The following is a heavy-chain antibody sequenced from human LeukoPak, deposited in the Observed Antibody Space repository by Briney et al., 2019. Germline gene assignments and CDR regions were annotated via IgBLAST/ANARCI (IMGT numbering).Heavy chain of an antibody. CDR1: GGTFSSYA. J-gene: IGHJ4*02. CDR3: ARVGSYATTDY. Sequence: SVKVSCKASGGTFSSYAISWVRQAPGQGLEWMGRIIPILGIANYAQKLQGRVTMTTDTSTSTAYMELRSLRSDDTAVYYCARVGSYATTDYWGQGTLVTVSS. D-gene: IGHD1-26*01. V-gene: IGHV1-69*04. CDR2: IIPILGIA.